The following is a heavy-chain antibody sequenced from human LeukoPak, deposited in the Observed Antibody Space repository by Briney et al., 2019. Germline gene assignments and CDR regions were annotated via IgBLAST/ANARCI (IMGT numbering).Heavy chain of an antibody. CDR1: GFIFSNYA. V-gene: IGHV3-23*01. J-gene: IGHJ5*02. Sequence: PGGSLRLSCAASGFIFSNYAMTWVRQAPGKGLEWVSAISGGGRTTYYADSVKGRFTVSRDKFKNMLYLQMNSLRAEDTALYYCAKESSSNWNYGSINPWGQGTLVTVSS. D-gene: IGHD1-7*01. CDR2: ISGGGRTT. CDR3: AKESSSNWNYGSINP.